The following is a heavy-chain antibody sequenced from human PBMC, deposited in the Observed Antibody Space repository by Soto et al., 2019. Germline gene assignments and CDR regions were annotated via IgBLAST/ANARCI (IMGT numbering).Heavy chain of an antibody. V-gene: IGHV3-21*01. D-gene: IGHD4-17*01. CDR3: ARDSNRPVTGCDY. CDR1: GFTFSSYS. J-gene: IGHJ4*02. Sequence: GSLRLSCAASGFTFSSYSMNWVRQAPGKGLEWVSSISSSSSYIYYADSVKGRFTISRDNAKNSLYLQMNSLRAEDTAVYYCARDSNRPVTGCDYWGQGTLVTVSS. CDR2: ISSSSSYI.